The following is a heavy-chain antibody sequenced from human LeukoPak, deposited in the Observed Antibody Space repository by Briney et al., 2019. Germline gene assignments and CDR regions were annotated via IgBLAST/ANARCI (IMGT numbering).Heavy chain of an antibody. J-gene: IGHJ4*02. D-gene: IGHD1-26*01. CDR2: IKPDGREK. CDR3: ARETYILGAQPLDY. V-gene: IGHV3-7*01. CDR1: GFTFSSYW. Sequence: GGSLRLSCAASGFTFSSYWMSWVRQAPGKGLEWVANIKPDGREKYYVESVKGRFIVSRDNAKNLLFLQINSLRAEDTAFYYCARETYILGAQPLDYWGQGTLVTVSS.